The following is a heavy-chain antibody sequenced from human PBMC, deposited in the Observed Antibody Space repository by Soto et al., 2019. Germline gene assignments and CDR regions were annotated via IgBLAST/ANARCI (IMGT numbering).Heavy chain of an antibody. CDR2: IYYSGST. J-gene: IGHJ5*02. CDR1: GGSISSYY. V-gene: IGHV4-59*01. D-gene: IGHD3-9*01. Sequence: QVQLQESGPGLVKPSETLSLTCTVSGGSISSYYWSWIRQPPGKGLEWIGYIYYSGSTNYNPSLKSRVTISVDTSKNQFSLKLSSVTAADTAVYYCARGLRYFDWQPWGQGTLVTVSS. CDR3: ARGLRYFDWQP.